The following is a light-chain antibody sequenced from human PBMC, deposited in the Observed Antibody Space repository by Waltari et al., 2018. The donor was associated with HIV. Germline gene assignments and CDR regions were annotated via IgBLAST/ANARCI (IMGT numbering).Light chain of an antibody. CDR2: QDS. J-gene: IGLJ2*01. CDR3: QVWDNNSAV. V-gene: IGLV3-1*01. Sequence: SYELTQPPSMSVSPGQTASITCSGVKLGDKYVCWYQQRPGQSPVMVIYQDSERPSGVPERFSGSNSGNTATLTISGTQPLDEADYYCQVWDNNSAVFGGGTKVTVL. CDR1: KLGDKY.